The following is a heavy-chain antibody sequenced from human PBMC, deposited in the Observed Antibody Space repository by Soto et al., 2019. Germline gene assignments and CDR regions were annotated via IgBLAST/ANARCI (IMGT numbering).Heavy chain of an antibody. CDR3: AKDVXPVEFRGVGFYYYYGMDV. J-gene: IGHJ6*02. CDR2: ISYDGSNK. V-gene: IGHV3-30*18. D-gene: IGHD3-10*01. Sequence: GGSLRLSCAASGFTFSSYGMHWVRQAPGKGLEWVAVISYDGSNKYYADSVKGRFTISRDNSKNTLYLQMNSLRAEDTAVYYCAKDVXPVEFRGVGFYYYYGMDVWGQGTTVT. CDR1: GFTFSSYG.